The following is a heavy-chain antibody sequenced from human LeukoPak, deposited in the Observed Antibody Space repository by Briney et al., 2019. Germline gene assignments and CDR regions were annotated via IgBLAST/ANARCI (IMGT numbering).Heavy chain of an antibody. CDR2: IIPNFGTA. CDR3: ARDGAVYYDSSGYFYY. D-gene: IGHD3-22*01. J-gene: IGHJ4*02. V-gene: IGHV1-69*13. CDR1: GGTFSSYA. Sequence: ASVKVSFKASGGTFSSYAISWVRQAPAQGLGWMGGIIPNFGTANYAQKFQSRVTSTADESTRTAYMELSSLRSEDTAVYYCARDGAVYYDSSGYFYYCGQGNMVTVSS.